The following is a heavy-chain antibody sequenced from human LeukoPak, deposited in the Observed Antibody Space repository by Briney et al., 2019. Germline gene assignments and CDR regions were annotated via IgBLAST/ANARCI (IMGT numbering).Heavy chain of an antibody. Sequence: SETLSLTCTVSGGSISSYYWSWLRQSPGKGLEWIGYIYSTGSTNLNPFLKSRVNISLDTSKNQFSLNLTSVTAADTAFYYCARHGSRMSPFTIWGQGTVVTVSS. CDR1: GGSISSYY. J-gene: IGHJ3*02. CDR3: ARHGSRMSPFTI. CDR2: IYSTGST. V-gene: IGHV4-59*08. D-gene: IGHD2-2*03.